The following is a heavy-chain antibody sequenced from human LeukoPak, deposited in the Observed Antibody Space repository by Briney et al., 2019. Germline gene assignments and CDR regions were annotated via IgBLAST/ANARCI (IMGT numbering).Heavy chain of an antibody. CDR2: INYRGST. CDR3: ARRGSGRNWFDP. V-gene: IGHV4-39*01. J-gene: IGHJ5*02. D-gene: IGHD1-1*01. Sequence: SETLSLTCTVSGGSISSSDYYWGWICQPPGKGLEWIASINYRGSTYYNASLRSRVTISVDTSKTQFSLKLSSVTAADTSVYYCARRGSGRNWFDPWGQGTLVTVSS. CDR1: GGSISSSDYY.